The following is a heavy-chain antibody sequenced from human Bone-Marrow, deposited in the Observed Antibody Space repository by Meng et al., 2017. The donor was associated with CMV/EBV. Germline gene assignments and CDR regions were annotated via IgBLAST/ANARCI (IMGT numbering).Heavy chain of an antibody. Sequence: GGSLRLSCAASGFTFSSYSMNWVRQVPGKGLEWVSSISSSSSYIYYADSVKGRFTISRDNAKKSLFSQVNSLRVEDTAVYYCARAPGVVGAWYFDYWGQGTLVTVSS. J-gene: IGHJ4*02. CDR3: ARAPGVVGAWYFDY. CDR1: GFTFSSYS. V-gene: IGHV3-21*01. CDR2: ISSSSSYI. D-gene: IGHD2-2*01.